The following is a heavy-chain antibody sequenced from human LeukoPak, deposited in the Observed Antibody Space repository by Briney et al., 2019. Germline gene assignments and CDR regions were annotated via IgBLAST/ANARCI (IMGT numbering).Heavy chain of an antibody. J-gene: IGHJ3*02. Sequence: GGSLTLSCAPSGLSFSSNYTSWAGQAPGKGLEWLSSMSGNRGHIYYAHSVEGRFTISRDNATNPLFLQMNSLTAEDTAVYYCAREVVRGVPVQGAFDIWGRGTMVTVSS. CDR2: MSGNRGHI. D-gene: IGHD3-10*01. V-gene: IGHV3-21*01. CDR3: AREVVRGVPVQGAFDI. CDR1: GLSFSSNY.